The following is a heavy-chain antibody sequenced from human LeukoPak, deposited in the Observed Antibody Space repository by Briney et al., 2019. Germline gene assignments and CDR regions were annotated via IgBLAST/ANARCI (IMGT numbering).Heavy chain of an antibody. Sequence: GASVKVSCKASGYTFTSYGISWVRQAPGQGLEWMGWISAYNGNTNYAQKLQGRVTMTTDTSTSTAYMELRSLRSDDTAVYYCARDLRRYYDSSGYCYYWGQGTLVTVSS. V-gene: IGHV1-18*01. CDR2: ISAYNGNT. CDR3: ARDLRRYYDSSGYCYY. J-gene: IGHJ4*02. D-gene: IGHD3-22*01. CDR1: GYTFTSYG.